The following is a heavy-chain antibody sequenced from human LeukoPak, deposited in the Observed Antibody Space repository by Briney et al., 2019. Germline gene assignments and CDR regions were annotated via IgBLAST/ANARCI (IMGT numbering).Heavy chain of an antibody. CDR3: ARKVGATGAFDY. CDR1: GFTFSSYS. Sequence: GGSLRLSCAASGFTFSSYSMNWARQAPGKGLEWVSSISSSSSYIYYADSVKGRFTISRDNAKNSLYLQMNSLRAEDTAVYYCARKVGATGAFDYWGQGTLVTVSS. D-gene: IGHD1-26*01. J-gene: IGHJ4*02. V-gene: IGHV3-21*01. CDR2: ISSSSSYI.